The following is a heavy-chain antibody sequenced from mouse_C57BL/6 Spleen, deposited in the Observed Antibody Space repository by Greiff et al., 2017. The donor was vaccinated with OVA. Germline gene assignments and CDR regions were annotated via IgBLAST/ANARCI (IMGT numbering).Heavy chain of an antibody. J-gene: IGHJ2*01. CDR1: GFTFSDYY. D-gene: IGHD1-1*01. CDR2: FNYDGSSN. V-gene: IGHV5-16*01. Sequence: EVQLVESEGGLVQPGSSMKLSCTASGFTFSDYYMAWVRQVPEKGLEWVANFNYDGSSNYYLDSFKSRFIITRDNAKNILYLQMSSLKSEGTTTYYCASGSYYYGSSYAYFDYWGQGTTLTVSS. CDR3: ASGSYYYGSSYAYFDY.